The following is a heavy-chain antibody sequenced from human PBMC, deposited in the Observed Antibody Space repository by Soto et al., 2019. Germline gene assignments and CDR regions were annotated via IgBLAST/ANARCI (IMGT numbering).Heavy chain of an antibody. V-gene: IGHV4-34*01. CDR2: INHSGST. Sequence: QVQLQQWGAGLLKPSETLSLTCAVYGGSFSGYYWSWIRQPPGKGLEWIGEINHSGSTNYNPPLKSRVTISVDTSKNQSSLKLSSVTAADSAVYYCARGQSSLLLDCWGQGVLVTVSS. D-gene: IGHD2-8*02. CDR1: GGSFSGYY. J-gene: IGHJ4*02. CDR3: ARGQSSLLLDC.